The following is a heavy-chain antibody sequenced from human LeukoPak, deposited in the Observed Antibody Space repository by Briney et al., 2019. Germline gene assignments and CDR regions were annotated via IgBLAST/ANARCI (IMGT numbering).Heavy chain of an antibody. V-gene: IGHV4-34*01. D-gene: IGHD5-24*01. Sequence: SETLSLTCAVYGGSFSGYYWSWIRQPPGKGLEWIGEINHSGSPNYNPSLKSRVTISVDTSKNQFSLKLSSVTAADTAVYYCAREMAFRYWGQGTLVTVSS. J-gene: IGHJ4*02. CDR1: GGSFSGYY. CDR2: INHSGSP. CDR3: AREMAFRY.